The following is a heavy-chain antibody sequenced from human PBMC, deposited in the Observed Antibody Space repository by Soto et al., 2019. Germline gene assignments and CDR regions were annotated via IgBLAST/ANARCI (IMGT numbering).Heavy chain of an antibody. J-gene: IGHJ6*02. CDR2: ITGGGFST. V-gene: IGHV3-23*01. D-gene: IGHD3-10*01. Sequence: EVQLLESGGGLVQPGGSLRLSCAASGFIFSRYAMTWVRQAPGKGLEWVSAITGGGFSTYYTDSVKGRFTISRDNSKNTVYLQTNRLRAEHTAVYFCAKGGVRGVQMDVWGQGTTVTVSS. CDR1: GFIFSRYA. CDR3: AKGGVRGVQMDV.